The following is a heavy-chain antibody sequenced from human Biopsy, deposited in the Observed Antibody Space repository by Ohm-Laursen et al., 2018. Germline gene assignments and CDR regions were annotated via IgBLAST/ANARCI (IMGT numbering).Heavy chain of an antibody. D-gene: IGHD3-3*01. CDR3: ARTPRDSFWSGSYKRGLWFDP. CDR2: IFQNGYT. V-gene: IGHV4-38-2*01. J-gene: IGHJ5*02. CDR1: GHSVRSGYY. Sequence: SDTLSLTCAVSGHSVRSGYYWDWIRQPPGKGLEWIGSIFQNGYTYYNPSLETRVTISVDTSKNQFSLQVNSVTAADTAVYYCARTPRDSFWSGSYKRGLWFDPWGQGTLVIVSS.